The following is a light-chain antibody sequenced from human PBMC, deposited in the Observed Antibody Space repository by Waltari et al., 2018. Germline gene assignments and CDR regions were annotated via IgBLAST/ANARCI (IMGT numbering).Light chain of an antibody. J-gene: IGLJ2*01. Sequence: SYVVTQSPSVSVAPGETAGITCGGDNIGSKRVHWYQQRPGQAPVLVISYDSDRPSGIPERFSGSNSGNTATLTISWVEADDEADYYCLVWHSTTDHHGVFGGGTKLTVL. CDR1: NIGSKR. V-gene: IGLV3-21*04. CDR3: LVWHSTTDHHGV. CDR2: YDS.